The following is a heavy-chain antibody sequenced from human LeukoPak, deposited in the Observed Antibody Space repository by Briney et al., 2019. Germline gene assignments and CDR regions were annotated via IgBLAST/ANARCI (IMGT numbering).Heavy chain of an antibody. D-gene: IGHD6-13*01. J-gene: IGHJ4*02. CDR1: GGTFSSYA. CDR2: IIPIFGTA. Sequence: GASVKVSCKASGGTFSSYAISWVRQAPGQGLEWMGRIIPIFGTANYAQKFQGRVTITANESTSTAYMELSSLRSEDTAVYYCARAEGADIAAAAYFDYWGQGTLVTVSS. V-gene: IGHV1-69*13. CDR3: ARAEGADIAAAAYFDY.